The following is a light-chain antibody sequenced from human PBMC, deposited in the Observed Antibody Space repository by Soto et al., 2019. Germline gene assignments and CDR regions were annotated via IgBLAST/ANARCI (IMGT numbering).Light chain of an antibody. CDR2: LNNDGSH. V-gene: IGLV4-69*01. J-gene: IGLJ2*01. CDR3: QTWGTGFQF. Sequence: QSVLTQSPSASASLGASVKLTCTLSSGHSSYAIAWHQKQPGKGSRYLMDLNNDGSHTKGDGIPDRFSGSSSGADRYLIISSLQSQDEDDYYCQTWGTGFQFFGGGTKLTVL. CDR1: SGHSSYA.